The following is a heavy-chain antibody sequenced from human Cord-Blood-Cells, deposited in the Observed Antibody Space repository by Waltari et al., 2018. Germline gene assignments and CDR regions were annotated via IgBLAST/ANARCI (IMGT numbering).Heavy chain of an antibody. CDR2: INPNSGGT. CDR3: ARGCSSTSCYDAFDI. V-gene: IGHV1-2*05. Sequence: QVQLVQSGAEVKTPGASVKVSCKASGYTFTGSYMHWVRQAPGQGLEWMGRINPNSGGTNYAQKFQGRVTMTRDASISTAYMGLSRLRSDDTVVYYCARGCSSTSCYDAFDIWGQGTMVTVSS. D-gene: IGHD2-2*01. CDR1: GYTFTGSY. J-gene: IGHJ3*02.